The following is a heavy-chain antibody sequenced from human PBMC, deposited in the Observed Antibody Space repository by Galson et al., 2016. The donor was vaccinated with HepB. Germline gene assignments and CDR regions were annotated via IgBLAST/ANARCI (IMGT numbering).Heavy chain of an antibody. Sequence: SLRLSCAASGFTFTNYAMHWVRQAPGKGLEWVALIWYDGGTKFYADSVKGRFTISRDNSKNMLYLQMNSLRVEDTAVYYCARDAGEPFYYGNSGYPTVYYYYGLDVWGQGTTVTVSS. D-gene: IGHD3-22*01. CDR2: IWYDGGTK. CDR3: ARDAGEPFYYGNSGYPTVYYYYGLDV. CDR1: GFTFTNYA. J-gene: IGHJ6*02. V-gene: IGHV3-33*01.